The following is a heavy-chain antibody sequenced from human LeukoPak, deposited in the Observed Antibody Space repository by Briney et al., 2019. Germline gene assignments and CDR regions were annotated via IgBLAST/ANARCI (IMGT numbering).Heavy chain of an antibody. CDR2: INHSGST. J-gene: IGHJ5*02. D-gene: IGHD3-3*01. Sequence: PSETLSLTCAVYGGSFSGYYWSWIRQPPGKGLEWIGEINHSGSTNYNPSLKRRVTISVDTSKNQFSLKLSSVTAADTAVYYCARTPWSGYLPPYNWFDPWGQGTLVTVSS. CDR1: GGSFSGYY. CDR3: ARTPWSGYLPPYNWFDP. V-gene: IGHV4-34*01.